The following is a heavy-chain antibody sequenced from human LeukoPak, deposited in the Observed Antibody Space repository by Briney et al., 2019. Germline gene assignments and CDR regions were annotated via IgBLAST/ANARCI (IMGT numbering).Heavy chain of an antibody. J-gene: IGHJ3*02. CDR3: ARVYDSSGYYRAAGAFDI. Sequence: GASVKVSCKASGGTFSSYAISWVRQAPGQGLEWMGGIIPIFGTANYAQKFQGRVTITADESTSTAYMELSSLRSEDTAVYYCARVYDSSGYYRAAGAFDIWGQGTWSPSLQ. CDR1: GGTFSSYA. D-gene: IGHD3-22*01. CDR2: IIPIFGTA. V-gene: IGHV1-69*13.